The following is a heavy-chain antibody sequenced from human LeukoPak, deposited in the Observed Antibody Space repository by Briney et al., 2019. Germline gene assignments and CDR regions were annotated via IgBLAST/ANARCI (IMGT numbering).Heavy chain of an antibody. CDR1: GYTFTSYA. V-gene: IGHV1-3*01. J-gene: IGHJ4*02. CDR2: INAGNGNT. Sequence: GASVKVSCKASGYTFTSYAMHWVRQAPGQRLEWMGWINAGNGNTKYSQKFQGRVTITRDTSASTAYMELSSLRSEDTAVHYCARGGYYYDSSRYFDYWGQGTLVTVSS. D-gene: IGHD3-22*01. CDR3: ARGGYYYDSSRYFDY.